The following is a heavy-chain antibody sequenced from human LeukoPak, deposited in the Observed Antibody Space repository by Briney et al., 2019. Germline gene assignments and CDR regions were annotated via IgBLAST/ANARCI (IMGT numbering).Heavy chain of an antibody. CDR2: INHSGST. V-gene: IGHV4-34*01. CDR3: ALDYYYYGMDV. CDR1: GGSFSGYY. J-gene: IGHJ6*02. Sequence: SETLPLTCAVYGGSFSGYYWSWIRQPPGKGLEWIGEINHSGSTNYNPSLKSRVTISVDTSKNQFSLKLSSVTAADTAVYYCALDYYYYGMDVWGQGTTVTVSS. D-gene: IGHD1-1*01.